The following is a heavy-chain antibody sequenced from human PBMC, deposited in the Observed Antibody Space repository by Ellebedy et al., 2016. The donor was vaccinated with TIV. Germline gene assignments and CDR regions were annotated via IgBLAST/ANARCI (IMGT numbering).Heavy chain of an antibody. D-gene: IGHD2/OR15-2a*01. J-gene: IGHJ5*02. Sequence: GGSLRLXCAASGFTFSSYGMHWVRQAPGKGLEWVAVISYDGSNKYYADSVKGRFTISRDNSKNTLYLLMNSLRAEDTAVYHCAKNILKRVNVTTGASGAWFDPWGQGTLVTVSS. CDR1: GFTFSSYG. CDR3: AKNILKRVNVTTGASGAWFDP. CDR2: ISYDGSNK. V-gene: IGHV3-30*18.